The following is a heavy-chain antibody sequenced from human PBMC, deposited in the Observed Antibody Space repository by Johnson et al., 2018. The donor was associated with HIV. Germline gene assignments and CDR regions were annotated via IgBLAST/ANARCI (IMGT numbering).Heavy chain of an antibody. CDR3: ARAERGAFDI. Sequence: SGFDTFYADSVKGRFTISRDNAKNSLYLQMNRLRAEDTALYYCARAERGAFDIWGQGTMVTVSS. CDR2: SGFDT. J-gene: IGHJ3*02. V-gene: IGHV3-11*01.